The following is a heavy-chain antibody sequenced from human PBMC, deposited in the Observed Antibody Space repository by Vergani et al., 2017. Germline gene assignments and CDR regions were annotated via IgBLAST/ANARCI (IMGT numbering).Heavy chain of an antibody. CDR2: IIPIFGTA. D-gene: IGHD3-22*01. Sequence: QVQLVQSGAEVKKPGSSVKVSCKASGGTFSSYAISWVRQAPGQGLEWMGGIIPIFGTANYAQKFQGRVTITADESTSTAYMELSSLRSEDTAVYYCAREPYDSSGYSPPNYYYGMDVWGQGTTVTVSS. CDR1: GGTFSSYA. CDR3: AREPYDSSGYSPPNYYYGMDV. J-gene: IGHJ6*02. V-gene: IGHV1-69*01.